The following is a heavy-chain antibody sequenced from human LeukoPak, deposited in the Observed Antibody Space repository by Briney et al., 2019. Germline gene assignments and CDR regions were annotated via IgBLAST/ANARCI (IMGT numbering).Heavy chain of an antibody. CDR1: GYTFTSYY. CDR3: AXXXXXXDYYDSSGPRAYYFDY. J-gene: IGHJ4*02. CDR2: INPSGGST. Sequence: ASVKVSCKASGYTFTSYYMHWVRQAPGQGLEWMGIINPSGGSTSYAQKFQGRVTMTRDTSTSTVYMELSSLRSEDTAVYYCAXXXXXXDYYDSSGPRAYYFDYWGQGTLVTVSS. D-gene: IGHD3-22*01. V-gene: IGHV1-46*01.